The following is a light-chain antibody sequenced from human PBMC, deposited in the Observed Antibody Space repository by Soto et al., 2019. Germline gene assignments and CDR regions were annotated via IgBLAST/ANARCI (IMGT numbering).Light chain of an antibody. CDR1: QSLLHXXGXXX. CDR2: DVS. V-gene: IGKV2D-29*01. CDR3: MQSIQLPLFT. Sequence: EIVMTQAPLSLSVTPGQPASISCKSSQSLLHXXGXXXFYWYLQNPCQPPQLLVYDVSNRFSGVPDRFSGGGSGIDCTLKISRVEAEDVGVYYCMQSIQLPLFTFGTGTKVEIK. J-gene: IGKJ3*01.